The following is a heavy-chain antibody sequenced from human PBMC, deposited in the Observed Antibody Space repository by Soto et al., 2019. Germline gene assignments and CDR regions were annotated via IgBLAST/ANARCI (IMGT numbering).Heavy chain of an antibody. V-gene: IGHV3-66*01. CDR2: IYSADNT. CDR3: ARGSLY. CDR1: GFTFSSYV. J-gene: IGHJ4*01. Sequence: GGSLRLSCAASGFTFSSYVMSWVRQAPGKGLECVSIIYSADNTFYVDSVKGRFIISRDNSKNTVYLQMNSLRADDTAVYYCARGSLYWGQGTLVTVSS.